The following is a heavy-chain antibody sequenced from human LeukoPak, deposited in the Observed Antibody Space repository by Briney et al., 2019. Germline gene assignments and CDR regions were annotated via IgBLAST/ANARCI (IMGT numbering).Heavy chain of an antibody. Sequence: PGGPLRLSCAASGFTFSSYSMNWVRQAPGKGLEWVSYISSSSSTIYYADSVKGRFTISRDNAKNSLYLQMNSLRAEDTAVYYCARDLRDSWIQIWFNGDYWGQGTLVTVSS. V-gene: IGHV3-48*01. CDR1: GFTFSSYS. D-gene: IGHD5-18*01. J-gene: IGHJ4*02. CDR3: ARDLRDSWIQIWFNGDY. CDR2: ISSSSSTI.